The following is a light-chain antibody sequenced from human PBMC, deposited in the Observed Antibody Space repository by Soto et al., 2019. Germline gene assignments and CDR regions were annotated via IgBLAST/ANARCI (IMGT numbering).Light chain of an antibody. CDR2: DDD. J-gene: IGLJ3*02. V-gene: IGLV1-51*01. CDR3: GTWDGSLTAVV. CDR1: SSNIGNND. Sequence: QSVLTQPPSVSAAPGQTVTISCSGSSSNIGNNDVSWYQQLPGTAPKLLVYDDDERLSGIPDRFSGSKSGTSATLGITGLQTDDEADYYCGTWDGSLTAVVFGGGTKVTVL.